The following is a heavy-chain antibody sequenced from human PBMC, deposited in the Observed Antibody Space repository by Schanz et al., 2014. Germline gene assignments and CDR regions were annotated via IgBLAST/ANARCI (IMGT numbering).Heavy chain of an antibody. CDR2: ISSSSRTR. J-gene: IGHJ3*02. CDR1: GFTFSSYS. V-gene: IGHV3-48*01. CDR3: AKGRFGELSAFDI. D-gene: IGHD3-10*01. Sequence: EVQLVESGGGLVQPGGSLRLSCAASGFTFSSYSMNWVRQAPGKGLEWVSYISSSSRTRYYADSVKGRFTISRDNAKNSLFLQMNSLRAEDTAVYYCAKGRFGELSAFDIWGQGTMVTVSS.